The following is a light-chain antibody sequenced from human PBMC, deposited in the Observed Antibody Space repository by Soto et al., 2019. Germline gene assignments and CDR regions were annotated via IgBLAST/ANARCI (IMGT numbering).Light chain of an antibody. Sequence: DIQMTQSPSSLSASVGDRVTITCRASQSVSSYLNWYQQKPGKAPKLLIYAASSLQSGLPSRFSGSGFGTDFTLTISSLQPEDFPTYYCQQSYSTPPSFGQRTKLEIK. CDR2: AAS. J-gene: IGKJ1*01. V-gene: IGKV1-39*01. CDR1: QSVSSY. CDR3: QQSYSTPPS.